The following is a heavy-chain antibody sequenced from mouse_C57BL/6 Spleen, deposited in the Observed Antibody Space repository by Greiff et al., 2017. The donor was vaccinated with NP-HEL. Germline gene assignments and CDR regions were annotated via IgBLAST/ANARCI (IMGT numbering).Heavy chain of an antibody. Sequence: EVMLVESEGGLVQPGSSMKLSCTASGFTFSDYYMAWVRQVPEKGLEWVANINYDGSSTYYLDSLKSRFIISRDNAKNILYLQMSSLKSEDTATYYCARDDDGSLDYWGQGTTLTVSS. CDR3: ARDDDGSLDY. CDR1: GFTFSDYY. CDR2: INYDGSST. V-gene: IGHV5-16*01. D-gene: IGHD1-1*01. J-gene: IGHJ2*01.